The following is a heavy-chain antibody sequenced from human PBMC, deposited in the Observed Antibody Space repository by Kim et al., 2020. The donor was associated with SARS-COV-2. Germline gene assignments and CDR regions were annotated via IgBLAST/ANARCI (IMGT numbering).Heavy chain of an antibody. D-gene: IGHD3-16*01. V-gene: IGHV3-74*01. J-gene: IGHJ4*02. Sequence: SYADSVKGRLTIARANAQNTLYLQMNSMRAEDTAVYYCARGGSGSLNYWSQGTLVTVSS. CDR3: ARGGSGSLNY.